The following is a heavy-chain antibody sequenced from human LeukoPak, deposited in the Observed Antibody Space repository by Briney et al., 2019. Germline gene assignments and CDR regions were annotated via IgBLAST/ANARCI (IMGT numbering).Heavy chain of an antibody. V-gene: IGHV4-61*05. CDR1: GGPISSNSYY. CDR3: ARGSRRGIAAAGSGWFDP. Sequence: SETLSLTCTVSGGPISSNSYYWAWIRQPPGKGLEWIGYIYYSGSTNYNPSLKSRVTISVDTSKNQFSLKLSSVTAADTAVYYCARGSRRGIAAAGSGWFDPWGQGTLVTASS. D-gene: IGHD6-13*01. CDR2: IYYSGST. J-gene: IGHJ5*02.